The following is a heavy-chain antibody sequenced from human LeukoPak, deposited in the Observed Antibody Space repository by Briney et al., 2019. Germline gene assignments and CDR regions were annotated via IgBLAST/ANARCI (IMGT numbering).Heavy chain of an antibody. J-gene: IGHJ4*02. Sequence: GGSLRLSCAASGFTVSSNYMNWVRQAPGKGLEWVSAIDGSGDSTYFSDSVKGRFAISRDNSKNTLYLQMDSLRAEDTAVYYCAKVGRPYGDYFYFDYWGQGTLVTVSS. D-gene: IGHD4-17*01. CDR3: AKVGRPYGDYFYFDY. V-gene: IGHV3-23*01. CDR2: IDGSGDST. CDR1: GFTVSSNY.